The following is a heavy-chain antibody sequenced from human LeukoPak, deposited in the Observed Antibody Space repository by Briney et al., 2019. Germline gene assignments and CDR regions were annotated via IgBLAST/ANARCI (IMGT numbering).Heavy chain of an antibody. CDR1: GGSISSSGYY. D-gene: IGHD3-3*01. Sequence: SETLSLTCTVSGGSISSSGYYWGWIRQPPGKGLEWIGTAYYSGSIYYNPSLKSRVTMSVDTSKNQFSLKLSSVTPADTAMYYCARRVAKSHYFDYWGQGTLVTVSS. V-gene: IGHV4-39*01. CDR3: ARRVAKSHYFDY. CDR2: AYYSGSI. J-gene: IGHJ4*02.